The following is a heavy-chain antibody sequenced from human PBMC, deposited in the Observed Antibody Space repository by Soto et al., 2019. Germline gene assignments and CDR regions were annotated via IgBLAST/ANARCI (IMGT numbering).Heavy chain of an antibody. D-gene: IGHD3-22*01. V-gene: IGHV1-24*01. CDR3: ATVRNYYDRSGDYFPFDY. Sequence: ASVKVSCKVSGYTLTKLSLHWVRPAPGKGLEWMGGFDPEDGETIYAQKFQGRVTMTEDTSTDTAYMELSSLRSEDTAVYYCATVRNYYDRSGDYFPFDYWGHGTLVNVSS. CDR2: FDPEDGET. J-gene: IGHJ4*01. CDR1: GYTLTKLS.